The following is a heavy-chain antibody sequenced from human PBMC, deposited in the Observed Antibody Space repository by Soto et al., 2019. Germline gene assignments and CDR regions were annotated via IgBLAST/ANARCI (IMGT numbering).Heavy chain of an antibody. CDR2: IIGSGDTT. CDR3: AKFYYDFWSGYPYYFDY. J-gene: IGHJ4*02. Sequence: GGSLRLSCAASGFTFSNAWMSWVRQAPGKGLEWVASIIGSGDTTYYADSVKGRFTISRDNSKNTLYLQMNSLRAEGTAVYYCAKFYYDFWSGYPYYFDYWGQGTLVTVSS. V-gene: IGHV3-23*01. CDR1: GFTFSNAW. D-gene: IGHD3-3*01.